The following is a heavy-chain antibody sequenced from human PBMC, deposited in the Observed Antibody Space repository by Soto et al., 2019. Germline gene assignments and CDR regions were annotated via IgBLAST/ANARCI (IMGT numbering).Heavy chain of an antibody. CDR2: ISGSGGST. CDR3: AKGDIARSGRYCSSTSCPVDY. D-gene: IGHD2-2*01. CDR1: GFTFSSYA. V-gene: IGHV3-23*01. J-gene: IGHJ4*02. Sequence: ASVKVSCAASGFTFSSYAMSWVRQAPGKGLEWVSAISGSGGSTYYADSVKGRFTISRDNSKNTLYLQMNSLRAEDTAVYYCAKGDIARSGRYCSSTSCPVDYWGQGTLVTVSS.